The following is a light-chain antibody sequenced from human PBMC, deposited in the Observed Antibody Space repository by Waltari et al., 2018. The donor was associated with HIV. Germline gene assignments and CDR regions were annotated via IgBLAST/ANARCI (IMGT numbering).Light chain of an antibody. J-gene: IGLJ2*01. CDR1: SSNIGSKY. Sequence: QSVLTQPPSASGTPGPRATISCSGSSSNIGSKYVYWYQQLPGRARKLLIDRNYQRPAGFPERLTGSKSATAAALAVSVLRSEDEADYYCAAWDVSLGGRGVFGGGTKLTVL. CDR2: RNY. CDR3: AAWDVSLGGRGV. V-gene: IGLV1-47*01.